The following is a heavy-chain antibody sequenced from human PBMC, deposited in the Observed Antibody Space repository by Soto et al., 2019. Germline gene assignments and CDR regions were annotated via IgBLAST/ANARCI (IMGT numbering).Heavy chain of an antibody. CDR1: GYIFTGYY. V-gene: IGHV1-2*04. J-gene: IGHJ5*01. CDR3: ARSGGYEYANLGWFDS. Sequence: QVQLVQSGAEVKQPGASVKVSCKASGYIFTGYYMHWVRQAPGQGLEWMGWINPNGGGTNFAQKFQGWVTMTRDTSISTICMELRRLKSDDTAVYYCARSGGYEYANLGWFDSWGQGPLVSVSS. CDR2: INPNGGGT. D-gene: IGHD5-12*01.